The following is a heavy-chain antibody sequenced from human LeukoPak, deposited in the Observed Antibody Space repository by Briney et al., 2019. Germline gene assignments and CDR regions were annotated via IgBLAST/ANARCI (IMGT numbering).Heavy chain of an antibody. J-gene: IGHJ3*02. CDR3: AKVMPSVVRRGGFDI. D-gene: IGHD2-15*01. CDR1: GFTFDDYA. V-gene: IGHV3-9*03. Sequence: PGGSLRLSCVASGFTFDDYAMHWVRQAPGKGLEWVSGISWNGGSIGYADSVKGRFTISRDNAKNSLYPQMNSLRPEDMALYYCAKVMPSVVRRGGFDIWGQGTMVTVSS. CDR2: ISWNGGSI.